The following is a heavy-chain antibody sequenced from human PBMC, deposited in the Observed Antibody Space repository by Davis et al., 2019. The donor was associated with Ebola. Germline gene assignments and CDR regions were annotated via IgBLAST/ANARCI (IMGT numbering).Heavy chain of an antibody. J-gene: IGHJ4*02. D-gene: IGHD3-22*01. CDR2: IGTAGDT. V-gene: IGHV3-13*01. Sequence: GESLKISCAASGFTFSSYDMHWVRQATGKGLEWVSAIGTAGDTYYPGSVKGRFTISRDNSKNTLYLQMNSLRAEDTAVYYCAKDRGGVITTGLYFDYWGQGTLVTVSS. CDR1: GFTFSSYD. CDR3: AKDRGGVITTGLYFDY.